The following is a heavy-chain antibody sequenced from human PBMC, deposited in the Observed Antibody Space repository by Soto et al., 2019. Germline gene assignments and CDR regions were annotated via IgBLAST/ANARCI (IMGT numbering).Heavy chain of an antibody. Sequence: EVQLLESGGGLVQPGDSLRLSCAVSGFTFSDSAMSWVRQAPGKGLEWVSGISGSGGGGTTYYADSVKGRFTISRDNSKNTLYLQMNNLRAEDTAVYYCAKLGVIGEFLSYWGQGTLVTVSS. D-gene: IGHD3-16*01. CDR2: ISGSGGGGTT. CDR1: GFTFSDSA. J-gene: IGHJ4*02. V-gene: IGHV3-23*01. CDR3: AKLGVIGEFLSY.